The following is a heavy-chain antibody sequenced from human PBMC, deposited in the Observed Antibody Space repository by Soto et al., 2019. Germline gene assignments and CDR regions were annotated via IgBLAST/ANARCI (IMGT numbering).Heavy chain of an antibody. D-gene: IGHD2-21*02. CDR3: AKDLLAYCGGDCRYYYYGMDV. J-gene: IGHJ6*02. V-gene: IGHV3-23*01. CDR1: GFTFSSYA. Sequence: EVQLLESGGGLVQPGGSLRLSCAASGFTFSSYAMSWVRQAPGKGLEWVSAISGSGGSTYYADSVKGRFTISRDNSKNTLYLQMNSLRAEDTAVYCCAKDLLAYCGGDCRYYYYGMDVWGQGTTVTVSS. CDR2: ISGSGGST.